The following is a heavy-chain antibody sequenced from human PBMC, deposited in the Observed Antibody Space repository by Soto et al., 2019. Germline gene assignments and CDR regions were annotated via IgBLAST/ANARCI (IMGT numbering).Heavy chain of an antibody. D-gene: IGHD5-12*01. CDR2: ISSSSSYI. J-gene: IGHJ3*02. V-gene: IGHV3-21*01. Sequence: EVQLVESGGGLVKPGGSLRLSCTASAFTFSTYTMHWVRQAPGKGLEWVSSISSSSSYIYYADSLKGRFTISRDNAKNSLYLQMNSLRGEDTAVYYCTRDQNDRRERGYDPFGFDIWGQGTMVTVSS. CDR3: TRDQNDRRERGYDPFGFDI. CDR1: AFTFSTYT.